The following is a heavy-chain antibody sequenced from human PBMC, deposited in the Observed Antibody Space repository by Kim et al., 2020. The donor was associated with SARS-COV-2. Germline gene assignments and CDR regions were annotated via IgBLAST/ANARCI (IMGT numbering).Heavy chain of an antibody. D-gene: IGHD6-13*01. V-gene: IGHV3-23*01. CDR3: ARDTSSWYYFDY. Sequence: APVKGQFTISRDNSKNTLYLQMNSLKAEDTAIYYWARDTSSWYYFDYWGQGTLVTVSS. J-gene: IGHJ4*02.